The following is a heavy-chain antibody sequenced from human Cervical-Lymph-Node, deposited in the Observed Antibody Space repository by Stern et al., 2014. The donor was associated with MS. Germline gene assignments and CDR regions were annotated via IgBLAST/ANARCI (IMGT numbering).Heavy chain of an antibody. CDR1: GSDFSNDW. CDR3: ARHSYYYGSDV. CDR2: LYAGDSEG. Sequence: EVQLVQSGAEVKKPGESLRISCEAFGSDFSNDWIAWVRQMPGKGLEWMGILYAGDSEGRYSPSFQGQVTFSADKSINTAYLQWSSLKASDSATYYCARHSYYYGSDVWGQGTTVTVSS. V-gene: IGHV5-51*01. J-gene: IGHJ6*02.